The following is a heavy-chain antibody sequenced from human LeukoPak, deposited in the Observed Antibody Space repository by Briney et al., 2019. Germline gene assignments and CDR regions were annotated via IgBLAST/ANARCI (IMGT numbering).Heavy chain of an antibody. CDR3: ARHPYDILTGPSFDY. CDR2: INRDGRST. Sequence: GGSLRLSCAASGFTFISDWMHWVRQAPGKGLVWVSRINRDGRSTTYADSVKGRFTISRDNAKNTLYLQMNSLRAEDTAVYYCARHPYDILTGPSFDYWGQGALVTVSS. CDR1: GFTFISDW. V-gene: IGHV3-74*01. J-gene: IGHJ4*02. D-gene: IGHD3-9*01.